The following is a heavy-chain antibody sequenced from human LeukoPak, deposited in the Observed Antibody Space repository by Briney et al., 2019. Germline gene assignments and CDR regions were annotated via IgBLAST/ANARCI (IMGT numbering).Heavy chain of an antibody. V-gene: IGHV3-7*01. J-gene: IGHJ4*02. CDR3: ATHPVGVLPIATFDY. D-gene: IGHD2/OR15-2a*01. CDR2: IKQDGSEK. Sequence: GGSLRLSCAVSGFTFSNYWMAWVRQAPGKGLEWVANIKQDGSEKYYVDSVKGRFTISRDNAKNSLYLQMNSLRGEDTAVYYCATHPVGVLPIATFDYWGQGTLVTVSS. CDR1: GFTFSNYW.